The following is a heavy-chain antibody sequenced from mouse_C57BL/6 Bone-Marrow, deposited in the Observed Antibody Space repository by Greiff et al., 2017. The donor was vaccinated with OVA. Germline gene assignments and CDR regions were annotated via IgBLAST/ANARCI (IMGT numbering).Heavy chain of an antibody. CDR3: ARVRRGYYGGYFDV. CDR2: IYPGSGST. Sequence: QVQLKQPGAELVKPGASVKMSCKASGYTFTSYWITWVKQRPGQGLEWIGDIYPGSGSTNYHEKFKSKATLTVDTSSSTAYMQLSSLTSEDSAVYYCARVRRGYYGGYFDVWGAGTTVTVSS. CDR1: GYTFTSYW. D-gene: IGHD1-1*01. V-gene: IGHV1-55*01. J-gene: IGHJ1*01.